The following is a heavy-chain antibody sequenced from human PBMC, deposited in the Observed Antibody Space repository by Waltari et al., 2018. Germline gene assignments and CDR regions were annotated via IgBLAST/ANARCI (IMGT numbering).Heavy chain of an antibody. D-gene: IGHD6-13*01. V-gene: IGHV4-59*01. CDR3: ARARKQLVTYYYYYGMDV. CDR2: IYYSGST. J-gene: IGHJ6*02. Sequence: QVQLQESGPGLVKPSETLSLTCTVSGGSISSYYWSWIRQPPGKGLEWIGYIYYSGSTNYNPSLKSRVTISVDTSKNQFSLKLSSVTAADTAVYYCARARKQLVTYYYYYGMDVWGQGTTVTVSS. CDR1: GGSISSYY.